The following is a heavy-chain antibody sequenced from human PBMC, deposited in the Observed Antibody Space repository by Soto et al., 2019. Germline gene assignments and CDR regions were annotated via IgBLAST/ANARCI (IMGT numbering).Heavy chain of an antibody. CDR2: IHHSGST. D-gene: IGHD2-15*01. Sequence: QVRLQESGPGLVKPSGTLSLTCAVSGGSISSTNWWSWVRQTPGKGLEWIGEIHHSGSTNYNPALKGRVAISVDKSKSQFSLHLSSVTAADTAVYYCARGVRVAFDYWGQGTLVTVSS. CDR3: ARGVRVAFDY. V-gene: IGHV4-4*02. CDR1: GGSISSTNW. J-gene: IGHJ4*02.